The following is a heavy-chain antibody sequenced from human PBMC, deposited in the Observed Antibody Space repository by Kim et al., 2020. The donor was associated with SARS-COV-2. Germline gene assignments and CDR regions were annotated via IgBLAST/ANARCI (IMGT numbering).Heavy chain of an antibody. J-gene: IGHJ6*02. V-gene: IGHV3-23*01. D-gene: IGHD3-10*01. Sequence: GGSLRLSCAASGFTFSSYAMSWVRQAPGKGLEWVSAISGSGGSTYYADSVKGRFTISRDNSKNTLYLQMNSLRAEDTAVYYCAKRGVRGVRGNYYYGMDVWGQGTTVTVSS. CDR3: AKRGVRGVRGNYYYGMDV. CDR1: GFTFSSYA. CDR2: ISGSGGST.